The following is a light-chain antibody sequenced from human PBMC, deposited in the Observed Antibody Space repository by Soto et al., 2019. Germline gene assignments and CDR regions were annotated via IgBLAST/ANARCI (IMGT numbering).Light chain of an antibody. Sequence: VMTQSPATLSVSPGERATLSCRAGQNLGSRLAWYLHRPGQPPRLIMYDISTRATGVPGRFTGSGSGTDFTLTISSLEPEDFAVYYCQQRGDWPPITFGQGTRLEIK. CDR3: QQRGDWPPIT. V-gene: IGKV3-11*01. CDR1: QNLGSR. CDR2: DIS. J-gene: IGKJ5*01.